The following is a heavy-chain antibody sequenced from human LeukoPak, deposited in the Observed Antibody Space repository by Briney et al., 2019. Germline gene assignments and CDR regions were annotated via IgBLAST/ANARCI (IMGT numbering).Heavy chain of an antibody. CDR3: ARDKVVGPTHFDF. J-gene: IGHJ4*02. V-gene: IGHV3-73*01. Sequence: GGSLRLSCAASGFTFSGSALHWVRQASGKGLEWVGRIRSTANGYATAYAASVKGRFTISRDDSKNTAYLQMDSLRAEDTAVYYCARDKVVGPTHFDFWGQGTLVTVSS. D-gene: IGHD1-26*01. CDR1: GFTFSGSA. CDR2: IRSTANGYAT.